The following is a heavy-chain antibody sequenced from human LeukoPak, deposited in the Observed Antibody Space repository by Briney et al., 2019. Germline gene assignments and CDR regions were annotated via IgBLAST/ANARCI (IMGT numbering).Heavy chain of an antibody. D-gene: IGHD5-18*01. V-gene: IGHV1-46*01. J-gene: IGHJ6*02. CDR1: GYTFTNYY. Sequence: EASVKVSCKASGYTFTNYYIHWVRQAPGQGLEWMGIINPSGGSTSYAQKFQGRVTMTRDTSTSTVYMELSSLRSEDTAVYYCARDEVPPMVIYGMDVWGQGTTVTVSS. CDR2: INPSGGST. CDR3: ARDEVPPMVIYGMDV.